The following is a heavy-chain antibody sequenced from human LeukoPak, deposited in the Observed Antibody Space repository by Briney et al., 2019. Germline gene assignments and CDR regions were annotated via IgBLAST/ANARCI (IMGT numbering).Heavy chain of an antibody. CDR3: ARDHKYAFDY. CDR2: ISSSSGTI. J-gene: IGHJ4*02. V-gene: IGHV3-48*01. Sequence: GGSLGLSCVVSGFTFSSYSMNWVRQAPGKGLEWVSYISSSSGTINYADSVKGRFTISGDNARNSLYLQMNSLRAEDTAVYCCARDHKYAFDYWGQGTLVTVSS. CDR1: GFTFSSYS. D-gene: IGHD2-8*01.